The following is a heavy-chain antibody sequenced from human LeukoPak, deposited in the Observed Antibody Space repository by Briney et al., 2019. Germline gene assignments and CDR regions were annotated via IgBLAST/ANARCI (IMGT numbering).Heavy chain of an antibody. CDR2: TSSSDAGT. V-gene: IGHV3-23*01. CDR3: ARGASGYDSNSYYYYYMDV. CDR1: GFTLSSYA. D-gene: IGHD5-12*01. Sequence: QAGGSLRLSCAASGFTLSSYAMSWVRQAPGKGLEWVSATSSSDAGTYYAESVKGRLTISRDNAKNTLYLQMNSLRAEDTAVYYCARGASGYDSNSYYYYYMDVWGKGTTVTISS. J-gene: IGHJ6*03.